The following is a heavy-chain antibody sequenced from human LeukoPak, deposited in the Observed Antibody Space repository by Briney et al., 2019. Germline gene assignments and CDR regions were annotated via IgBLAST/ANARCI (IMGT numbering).Heavy chain of an antibody. Sequence: GGALRLSCVPCRFTFSSYAMSWVRPAPGKGVEWVSPIYGSGGSTYYADSVTGGFTISRDNSKNTLYLQMNSLRAEDTAVYYCANHFGGSSAKGGSYFDYWGQGTLVTVSS. D-gene: IGHD3-16*01. CDR2: IYGSGGST. CDR3: ANHFGGSSAKGGSYFDY. CDR1: RFTFSSYA. V-gene: IGHV3-23*01. J-gene: IGHJ4*02.